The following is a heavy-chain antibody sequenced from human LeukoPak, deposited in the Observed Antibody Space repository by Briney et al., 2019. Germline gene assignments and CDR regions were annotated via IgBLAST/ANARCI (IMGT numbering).Heavy chain of an antibody. D-gene: IGHD1-14*01. CDR1: GFTFSNYW. J-gene: IGHJ4*02. Sequence: GGSLRLSCEVSGFTFSNYWMSWVRQAPGKGLEWVAVTSSDGSIKIYTDSVKGRFTISRDNSKNTLYLEMNSPRVDDTAVYFCARDLLSGAPDYFDCWGQGTLVTVSS. CDR2: TSSDGSIK. CDR3: ARDLLSGAPDYFDC. V-gene: IGHV3-30*03.